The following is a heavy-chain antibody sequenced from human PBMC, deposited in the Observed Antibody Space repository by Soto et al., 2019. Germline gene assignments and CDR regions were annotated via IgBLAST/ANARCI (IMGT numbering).Heavy chain of an antibody. CDR2: ISGSGGST. CDR3: AKDQEPKYYYDSSGQDYYYYYGMDV. J-gene: IGHJ6*02. Sequence: GGSLRLSCAASGFTFSSYAMSWVRQAPGKGLEWVSAISGSGGSTYYADSVKGRFTISRDNSKNTLYLQMNSVRAEDTAVYYCAKDQEPKYYYDSSGQDYYYYYGMDVWGQGTTVTVSS. V-gene: IGHV3-23*01. D-gene: IGHD3-22*01. CDR1: GFTFSSYA.